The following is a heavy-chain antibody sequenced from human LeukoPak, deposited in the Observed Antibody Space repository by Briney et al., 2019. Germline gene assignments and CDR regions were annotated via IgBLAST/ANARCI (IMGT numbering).Heavy chain of an antibody. CDR1: GFTFSSYA. CDR2: ISGSGGST. J-gene: IGHJ4*02. V-gene: IGHV3-23*01. Sequence: PGGSLRLSCAASGFTFSSYAMSWVRQAPGKGLEWVSAISGSGGSTYYADSVKGRFTISRDNSKNTLYLQMNSLRTEDTAVYYCAREFGHNRWYFDYWGQGALVTASS. D-gene: IGHD5-24*01. CDR3: AREFGHNRWYFDY.